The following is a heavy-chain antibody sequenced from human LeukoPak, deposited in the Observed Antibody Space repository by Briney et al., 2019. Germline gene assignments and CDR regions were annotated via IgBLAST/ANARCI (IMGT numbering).Heavy chain of an antibody. J-gene: IGHJ6*03. CDR2: ISSSSSTI. CDR3: ARQPRVVPYYMDV. Sequence: GGSLRLSYAASGFTFSSYSMNWDRQAPGKGLEWVSYISSSSSTIYYADSVKGRFTISRDNAKNSLYLQMNSLRAEDTAVYYCARQPRVVPYYMDVWGKGTTVTVSS. V-gene: IGHV3-48*01. CDR1: GFTFSSYS. D-gene: IGHD2-2*01.